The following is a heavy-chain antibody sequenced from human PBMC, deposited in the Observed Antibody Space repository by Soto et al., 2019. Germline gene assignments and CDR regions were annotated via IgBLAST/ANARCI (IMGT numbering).Heavy chain of an antibody. D-gene: IGHD3-3*01. Sequence: SVKVSCKASGGTFSRYATSWVRQAPGQGLEWMGGIIPIFGTANYAQKFQGRVTITADESTSTAYMELSSLRSEDTAVYYCARGEEGSGYYAQGPLYNWFDPWGQGTLVTVSS. CDR3: ARGEEGSGYYAQGPLYNWFDP. CDR2: IIPIFGTA. CDR1: GGTFSRYA. V-gene: IGHV1-69*13. J-gene: IGHJ5*02.